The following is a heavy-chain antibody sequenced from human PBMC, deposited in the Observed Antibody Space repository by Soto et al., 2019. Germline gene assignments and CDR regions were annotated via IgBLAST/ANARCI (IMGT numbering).Heavy chain of an antibody. Sequence: QVQLVHSGAEVKKPGSSVKVSCNASGGTFSRHTVSVVRQAPGQGLYCMGRIIPNLEISNYEQKFQGRVTVNADKATCTAYMEMRSLRSEDTAMYYCARAHYNASSGWSSAFAIWGKVTMVTVSA. CDR1: GGTFSRHT. D-gene: IGHD3-22*01. CDR2: IIPNLEIS. J-gene: IGHJ3*02. V-gene: IGHV1-69*02. CDR3: ARAHYNASSGWSSAFAI.